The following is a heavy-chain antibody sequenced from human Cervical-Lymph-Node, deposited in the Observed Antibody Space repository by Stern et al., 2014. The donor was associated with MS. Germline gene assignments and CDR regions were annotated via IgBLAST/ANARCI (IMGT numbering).Heavy chain of an antibody. D-gene: IGHD2/OR15-2a*01. V-gene: IGHV1-69*01. Sequence: QVQLMQSGAEVKKPGSSVKLSCKASGGTFSDVINWVRQAPGQGLDWMGGIIPMFGTTNYAQNFQGRVKITADESMTTGYMELSSLTSEDTALYYCATPFHWGQGTLITVSS. CDR3: ATPFH. CDR2: IIPMFGTT. CDR1: GGTFSDV. J-gene: IGHJ4*02.